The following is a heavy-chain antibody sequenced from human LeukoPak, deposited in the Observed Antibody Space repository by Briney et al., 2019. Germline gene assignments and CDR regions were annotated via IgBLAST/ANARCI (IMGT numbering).Heavy chain of an antibody. J-gene: IGHJ4*02. CDR1: GFTFSSHS. V-gene: IGHV3-21*01. CDR3: ARTLYFGYLADY. D-gene: IGHD3-9*01. CDR2: ISSSGSYL. Sequence: PGGSLRLSCAASGFTFSSHSLNWFRQAPGKGLEWVSSISSSGSYLSYADSVGGRFTISRDNAENSLHLQMNSLRAEDTAVYYCARTLYFGYLADYWGQGTLVTVSS.